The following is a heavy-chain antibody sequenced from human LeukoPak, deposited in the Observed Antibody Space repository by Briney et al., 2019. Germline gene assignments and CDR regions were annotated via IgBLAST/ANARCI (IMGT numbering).Heavy chain of an antibody. J-gene: IGHJ6*03. CDR3: ATAGIVAQVRYYYYMDV. D-gene: IGHD1-26*01. CDR1: GYTFTGHY. Sequence: GASVKVSCKASGYTFTGHYMHWVRQAPGQGLEWMGWINPNSGGTIYAQNFQGRVTMSRDTSISTAYMELSSLRSDDTAVYYCATAGIVAQVRYYYYMDVWGKGPTVTVSS. CDR2: INPNSGGT. V-gene: IGHV1-2*02.